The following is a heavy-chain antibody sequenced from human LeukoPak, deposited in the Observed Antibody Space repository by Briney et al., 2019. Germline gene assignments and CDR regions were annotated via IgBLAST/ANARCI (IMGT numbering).Heavy chain of an antibody. CDR2: ISGSGGST. V-gene: IGHV3-23*01. Sequence: HPGGSLRLSFAASGFTFSSYAMSWVRQAPGKGLEWVSAISGSGGSTYYADSVKGRFTISRDNSKNTLYLQMNSLRAEDTAVYYCAKVGIPYDFWSGYYEDREYFQHWGQGTLVTVSS. CDR1: GFTFSSYA. D-gene: IGHD3-3*01. CDR3: AKVGIPYDFWSGYYEDREYFQH. J-gene: IGHJ1*01.